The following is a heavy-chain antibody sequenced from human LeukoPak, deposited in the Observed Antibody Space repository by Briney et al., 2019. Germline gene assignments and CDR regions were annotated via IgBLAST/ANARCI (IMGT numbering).Heavy chain of an antibody. Sequence: SETLSLTCTVSGGSISSYYWSWLRQPPGKGLEWIGYIYYSGSTNYNPSLKSRVTISVDTSKNQFSLKLSSVTAADTAVYYCAREVSYCSSTSCSLGYYMDVWGKGTTVTVSS. D-gene: IGHD2-2*01. CDR1: GGSISSYY. CDR2: IYYSGST. CDR3: AREVSYCSSTSCSLGYYMDV. V-gene: IGHV4-59*01. J-gene: IGHJ6*03.